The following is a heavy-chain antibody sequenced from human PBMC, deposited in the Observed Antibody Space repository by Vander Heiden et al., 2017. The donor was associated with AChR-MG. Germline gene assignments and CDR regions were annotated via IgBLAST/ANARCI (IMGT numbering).Heavy chain of an antibody. V-gene: IGHV3-23*01. J-gene: IGHJ4*02. Sequence: DVQLLESAGALVQPGASLKLSCAASAFTFRSYAMRWVRQAPGKGLEWVSAISGSGGSTYYADSVKGRFTISRDNSKNTLYLQMNSLRAEDTAVYYCAKIKRVTVTPYYFDYWGQGTLVTVSS. CDR2: ISGSGGST. CDR1: AFTFRSYA. CDR3: AKIKRVTVTPYYFDY. D-gene: IGHD4-17*01.